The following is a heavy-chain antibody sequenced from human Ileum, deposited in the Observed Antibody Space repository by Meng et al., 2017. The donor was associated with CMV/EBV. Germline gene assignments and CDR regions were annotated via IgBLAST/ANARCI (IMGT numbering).Heavy chain of an antibody. V-gene: IGHV1-18*01. J-gene: IGHJ3*02. CDR3: ARALLGWELPNDAFDI. D-gene: IGHD1-26*01. CDR2: ISAYNGNT. CDR1: GYTFTSYV. Sequence: ASVKVSCKASGYTFTSYVISWVRQAPGQGLEWMGWISAYNGNTNYAQKLQGRVTMTTDTSTSTAYMELRSLRSDDTAVYYCARALLGWELPNDAFDIWGQGTMVTVSS.